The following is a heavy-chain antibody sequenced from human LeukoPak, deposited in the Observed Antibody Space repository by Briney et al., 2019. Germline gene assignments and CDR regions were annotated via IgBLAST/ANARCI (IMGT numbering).Heavy chain of an antibody. J-gene: IGHJ4*02. D-gene: IGHD3-10*01. CDR2: IYSGGST. CDR1: GFTVSSNY. V-gene: IGHV3-53*01. Sequence: GGSLRLSCAASGFTVSSNYMSWVRRAPGKGLEWVSVIYSGGSTDYADSVKGRFAISRDNSKNMLYLQLNSLRAEDTAVYHCARVDYGSGSYFDYWGQGTLVTVSS. CDR3: ARVDYGSGSYFDY.